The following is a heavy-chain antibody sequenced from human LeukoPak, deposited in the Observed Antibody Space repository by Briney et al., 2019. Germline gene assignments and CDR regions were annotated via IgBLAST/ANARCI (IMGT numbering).Heavy chain of an antibody. CDR3: ARGGGSYLQPTDY. J-gene: IGHJ4*02. CDR2: ISGSGDST. CDR1: GFTFSTYA. D-gene: IGHD1-26*01. V-gene: IGHV3-23*01. Sequence: GGSLRLSCAASGFTFSTYAMTWVRQAPGKGLQWVSSISGSGDSTYYADSVKGRFSISRDNSKNTLYLQMNSLRAADTAVYHCARGGGSYLQPTDYWGQGTLVTVSS.